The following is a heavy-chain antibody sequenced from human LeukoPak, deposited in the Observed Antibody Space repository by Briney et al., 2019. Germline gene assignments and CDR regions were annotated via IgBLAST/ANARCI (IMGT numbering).Heavy chain of an antibody. J-gene: IGHJ3*02. D-gene: IGHD3-9*01. V-gene: IGHV5-51*01. CDR2: IYPGDSDT. CDR3: ARRRDYDILTGYYKSAFDI. Sequence: GESLKISYKGSGYSFTSYWIGWVRQMPGKGLEWMGIIYPGDSDTRYSPSFQGQVTISADKSISTAYLQWSSLKASDTAMYYCARRRDYDILTGYYKSAFDIWGQGTMVTVSS. CDR1: GYSFTSYW.